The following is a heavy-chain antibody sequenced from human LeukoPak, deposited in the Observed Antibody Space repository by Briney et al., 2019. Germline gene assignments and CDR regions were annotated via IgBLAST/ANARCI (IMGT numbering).Heavy chain of an antibody. CDR3: ARGVGDYDAFDI. J-gene: IGHJ3*02. Sequence: GGSLILSCGASGFTFRSYGMHCVRQAPGKGLEWVAVIWDYGSNKYYADSLKVRFTISRDNSKNTLYLQMNRVRAADTAVYYCARGVGDYDAFDIWGQGKMVTVSS. V-gene: IGHV3-33*01. CDR2: IWDYGSNK. D-gene: IGHD4-17*01. CDR1: GFTFRSYG.